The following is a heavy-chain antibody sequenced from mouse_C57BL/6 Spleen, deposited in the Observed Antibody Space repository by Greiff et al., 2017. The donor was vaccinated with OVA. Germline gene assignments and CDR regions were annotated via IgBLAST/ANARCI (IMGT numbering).Heavy chain of an antibody. J-gene: IGHJ3*01. Sequence: QVQLQQSGPELVKPGASVKISCKASGYAFSSSWMNWVKQRPGKGLEWIGRIYPGDGDTNYNGTFTGKATLTADKSSSTAYMLLSSLTSEDSAVYFCASSLGEWFAYWGQGTLVTVSA. CDR1: GYAFSSSW. CDR3: ASSLGEWFAY. CDR2: IYPGDGDT. V-gene: IGHV1-82*01. D-gene: IGHD4-1*01.